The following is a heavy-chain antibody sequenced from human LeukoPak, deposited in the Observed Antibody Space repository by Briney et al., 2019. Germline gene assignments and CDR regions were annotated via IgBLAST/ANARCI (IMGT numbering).Heavy chain of an antibody. D-gene: IGHD4-23*01. V-gene: IGHV3-53*01. J-gene: IGHJ4*02. CDR1: GFTVSSNY. CDR3: GRHAYGGSPPVY. CDR2: IYVSGTT. Sequence: PGGSLRLSCAASGFTVSSNYMSWVRQAPGKRLEWVSFIYVSGTTFYAASVEGRFTISRDNSKNTVYIQMNSLGAEDTALYYCGRHAYGGSPPVYWGQGTLVTVSS.